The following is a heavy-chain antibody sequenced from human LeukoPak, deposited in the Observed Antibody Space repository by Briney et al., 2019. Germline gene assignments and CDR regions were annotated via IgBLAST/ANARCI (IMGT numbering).Heavy chain of an antibody. J-gene: IGHJ4*02. CDR1: GYPISSGYY. Sequence: SETLSLTCTVSGYPISSGYYWGWIRQPPGKGLEWIGSIYHSGSTYYNPSLKSRVTISVDTSKNQFSLKLSSVTAADTAVYYCAREGSEGVDYWGQGTLVTVSS. V-gene: IGHV4-38-2*02. D-gene: IGHD3-10*01. CDR3: AREGSEGVDY. CDR2: IYHSGST.